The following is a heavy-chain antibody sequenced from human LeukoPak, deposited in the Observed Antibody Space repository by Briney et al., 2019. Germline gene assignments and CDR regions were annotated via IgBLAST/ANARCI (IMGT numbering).Heavy chain of an antibody. V-gene: IGHV3-74*01. CDR1: GFTFSSYW. J-gene: IGHJ4*02. CDR3: ANFDPMNAFDY. CDR2: INHDGSTT. Sequence: QPGGSLRLSCAASGFTFSSYWMHWVRQAPGKGLVWVARINHDGSTTGYADSVKGRFHISRDNAKNTLYLQMNSLRAEDTATYLCANFDPMNAFDYWGQGTLVSVSS. D-gene: IGHD2/OR15-2a*01.